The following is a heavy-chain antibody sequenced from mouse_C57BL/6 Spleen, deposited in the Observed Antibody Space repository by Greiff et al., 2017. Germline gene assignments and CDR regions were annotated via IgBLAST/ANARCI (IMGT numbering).Heavy chain of an antibody. V-gene: IGHV3-6*01. CDR2: ISYDGSN. J-gene: IGHJ2*01. CDR1: GYSITSGYY. D-gene: IGHD2-4*01. CDR3: ASYDYDYFDY. Sequence: EVQLVESGPGLVKPSQSLSLTCSVTGYSITSGYYWNWIRQFPGNQLEWMGYISYDGSNNYNPSLKNRISITRDTSKNQFFLTLNSVTTEDTATYYCASYDYDYFDYWGQGTTLTVSS.